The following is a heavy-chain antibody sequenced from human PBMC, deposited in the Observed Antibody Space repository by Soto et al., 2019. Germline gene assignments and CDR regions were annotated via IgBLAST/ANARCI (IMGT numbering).Heavy chain of an antibody. CDR2: LTHDGGSA. CDR1: GFSLTAFG. D-gene: IGHD2-21*01. V-gene: IGHV3-30*05. J-gene: IGHJ4*02. Sequence: QVHLVQSGGGVVQPGRTLRLSCAAAGFSLTAFGMQWVRQPPGKGLQWVARLTHDGGSAFYADSVKGRFTVSRDTSKNTLYLHINSRRPEDTAIYSCASIADCWGQGTLVTVSS. CDR3: ASIADC.